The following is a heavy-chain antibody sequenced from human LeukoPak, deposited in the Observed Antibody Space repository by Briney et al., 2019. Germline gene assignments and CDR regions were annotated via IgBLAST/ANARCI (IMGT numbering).Heavy chain of an antibody. CDR1: GFTFDDYA. J-gene: IGHJ6*02. CDR3: AKGIAADYYYYGMDV. CDR2: ISWNSGSI. V-gene: IGHV3-9*01. Sequence: GRSLRLSCAASGFTFDDYAMHWVRQAPGKGLEWVSGISWNSGSIGYADSVKGRFTISRDNAKNSLYLQMNSLRAEDTALYYSAKGIAADYYYYGMDVWGQGTTVTVSS.